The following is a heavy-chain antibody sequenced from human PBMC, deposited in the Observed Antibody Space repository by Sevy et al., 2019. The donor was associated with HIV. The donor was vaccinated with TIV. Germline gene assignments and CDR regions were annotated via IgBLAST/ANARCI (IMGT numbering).Heavy chain of an antibody. D-gene: IGHD2-2*03. Sequence: SETLSLNCTVSGDSVTNYYWNWIRQPAGKGLEWIGRIYTSGNTNSGNTNYNPSLKSRVTMSVDTSKNRFSLKLTSVTAADTAVYYCASGGGYSYSLNYWGHGTVVTVSS. J-gene: IGHJ4*01. V-gene: IGHV4-4*07. CDR2: IYTSGNT. CDR3: ASGGGYSYSLNY. CDR1: GDSVTNYY.